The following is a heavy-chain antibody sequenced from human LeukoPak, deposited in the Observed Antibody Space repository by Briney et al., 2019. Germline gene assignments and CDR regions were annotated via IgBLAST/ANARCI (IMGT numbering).Heavy chain of an antibody. Sequence: PGGSLRLSCAASGFTLHNYAVSWVRQAPGKGLEWVSAISSSGDITFYADSVKGRFTISRDNSRYTLYLQMNSLRAEDAAMYYCAKDRPNYHESNGHYYRRNGDYWGQGTLVTVSS. CDR2: ISSSGDIT. CDR1: GFTLHNYA. CDR3: AKDRPNYHESNGHYYRRNGDY. V-gene: IGHV3-23*01. D-gene: IGHD3-22*01. J-gene: IGHJ4*02.